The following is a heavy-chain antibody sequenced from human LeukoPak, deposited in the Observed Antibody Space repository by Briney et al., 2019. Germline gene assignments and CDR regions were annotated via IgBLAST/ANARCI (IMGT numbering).Heavy chain of an antibody. CDR3: ARGDASGRPGIGFDF. J-gene: IGHJ4*02. CDR1: GGSISNSY. D-gene: IGHD1-26*01. V-gene: IGHV4-59*01. Sequence: SETLSFTSTVSGGSISNSYWSWIRQPPGKGLEWIGFFHDSESTNYNPSLKSRVSISLDTSKNQVSLWLCSVTAADTAVYYCARGDASGRPGIGFDFWGQGTLVTVSS. CDR2: FHDSEST.